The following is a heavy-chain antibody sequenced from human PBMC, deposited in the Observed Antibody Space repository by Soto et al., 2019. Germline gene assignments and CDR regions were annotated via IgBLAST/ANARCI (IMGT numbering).Heavy chain of an antibody. CDR3: ARDRDSSSSHYYYYGMDV. CDR2: ISSSSSYI. V-gene: IGHV3-21*01. CDR1: GFTFSSYS. Sequence: LRLSCAASGFTFSSYSMNWVRQAPGKGLEWVSSISSSSSYIYYADSVKGRFTTSRDNAKNSLYLQMNSLRAEDTAVYYCARDRDSSSSHYYYYGMDVWGQGTTVTVSS. D-gene: IGHD6-6*01. J-gene: IGHJ6*02.